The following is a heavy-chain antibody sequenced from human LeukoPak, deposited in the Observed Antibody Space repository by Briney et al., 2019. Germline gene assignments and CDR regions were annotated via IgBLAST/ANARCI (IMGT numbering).Heavy chain of an antibody. V-gene: IGHV3-15*01. J-gene: IGHJ4*02. D-gene: IGHD6-19*01. Sequence: GGSLRLSCAASGSTFSNAWVSWVRQAPGKGLEWVGRIKSKADGGTTEYAAPVKGRFTISRDDSKNTLYLQMNSLKTDDTAVYYCTTPRREIAVAGGDYWGQGTLVTVSS. CDR2: IKSKADGGTT. CDR1: GSTFSNAW. CDR3: TTPRREIAVAGGDY.